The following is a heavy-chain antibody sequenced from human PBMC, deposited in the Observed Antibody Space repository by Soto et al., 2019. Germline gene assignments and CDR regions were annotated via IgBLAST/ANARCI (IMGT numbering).Heavy chain of an antibody. D-gene: IGHD6-13*01. CDR1: GYTFTGYY. CDR2: INPNTGGA. V-gene: IGHV1-2*02. Sequence: QVQLVQSGAEVRKPGASVKVSCKASGYTFTGYYMHWVRQAPGQGLEWMGWINPNTGGANYAQIFQGRVTMTRDTSISTAYMELSSLKSDDTAVYYCARSPAATGTSWLDPWGQGTLVTVSS. J-gene: IGHJ5*02. CDR3: ARSPAATGTSWLDP.